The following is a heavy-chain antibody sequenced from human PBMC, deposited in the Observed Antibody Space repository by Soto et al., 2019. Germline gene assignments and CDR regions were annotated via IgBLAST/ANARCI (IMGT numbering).Heavy chain of an antibody. CDR2: INTYNGNT. Sequence: GASVNVSCKASGYICTSYGITWVRQAPGQGLELMGWINTYNGNTNYAQKLQGRVTVTTDTSTNTAYMELRSLRSDDTAMYYCAREYSSSYGAFDIWGQGTKVTV. CDR3: AREYSSSYGAFDI. D-gene: IGHD6-19*01. V-gene: IGHV1-18*01. J-gene: IGHJ3*02. CDR1: GYICTSYG.